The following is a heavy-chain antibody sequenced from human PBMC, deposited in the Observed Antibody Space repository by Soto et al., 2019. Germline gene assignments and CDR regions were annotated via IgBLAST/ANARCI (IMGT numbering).Heavy chain of an antibody. Sequence: SVKVSCKASGGTFSSYAISWVRQAPGQGLEWMGGIIPIFGTANYAQKFQGRVTITADESTSTAYMELSSLRSEDTAVYYCVGGYYYDSSGYQNLPDYWGQGTLVTVSS. J-gene: IGHJ4*02. D-gene: IGHD3-22*01. CDR1: GGTFSSYA. CDR2: IIPIFGTA. CDR3: VGGYYYDSSGYQNLPDY. V-gene: IGHV1-69*13.